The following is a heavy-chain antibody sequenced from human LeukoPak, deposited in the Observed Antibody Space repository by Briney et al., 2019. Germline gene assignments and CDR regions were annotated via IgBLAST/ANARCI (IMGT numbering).Heavy chain of an antibody. CDR3: TRSIMSDLEYCGGNCFAFDY. CDR2: IATDGSTT. J-gene: IGHJ4*02. V-gene: IGHV3-74*01. D-gene: IGHD2-21*01. CDR1: GFTFSNYW. Sequence: GGSLRPSCAASGFTFSNYWMHWVRQAPGKGLVWVSRIATDGSTTGYADSVKGRFTISRDNARNTLYLEMNSLSAEDTAVYYCTRSIMSDLEYCGGNCFAFDYWGQGTLVTVSS.